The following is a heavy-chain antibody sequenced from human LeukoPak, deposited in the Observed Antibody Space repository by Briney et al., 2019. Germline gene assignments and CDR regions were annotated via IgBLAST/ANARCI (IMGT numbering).Heavy chain of an antibody. J-gene: IGHJ4*02. V-gene: IGHV1-8*01. D-gene: IGHD2-8*01. CDR3: ARDLVDNACDF. Sequence: ASVKVSCKAFGYTFTKEAISWVRQAPGQGREWMGWMNPNNGNTGYVQKLQGRLTMTRDTSISTAYMELSSLRSEDTAVYYCARDLVDNACDFWGQGTLVTVSS. CDR2: MNPNNGNT. CDR1: GYTFTKEA.